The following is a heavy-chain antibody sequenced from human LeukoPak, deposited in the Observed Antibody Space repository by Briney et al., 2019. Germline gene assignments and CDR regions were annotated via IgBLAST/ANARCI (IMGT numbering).Heavy chain of an antibody. J-gene: IGHJ3*02. CDR2: ISSSSSYI. Sequence: PGGSLRLSCVGSGFTFSNAWMSWVRQAPGKGLEWVSSISSSSSYIYYADSVKGRFTISRDNAKNSLYLQMNSLRAEDTAVYYCARPLRDILIHDAFDIWGQGTMVTVSS. D-gene: IGHD3-9*01. CDR1: GFTFSNAW. V-gene: IGHV3-21*01. CDR3: ARPLRDILIHDAFDI.